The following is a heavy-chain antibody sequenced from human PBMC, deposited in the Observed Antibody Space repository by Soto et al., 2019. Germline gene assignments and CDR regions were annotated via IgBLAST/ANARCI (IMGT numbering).Heavy chain of an antibody. D-gene: IGHD3-16*02. V-gene: IGHV3-30-3*01. J-gene: IGHJ4*02. CDR1: GFTFSYYA. CDR3: VIHRGHNRRYNELFDY. CDR2: ISYAGSDN. Sequence: QVQLVDSGGGVVQPGRSLRLSCVASGFTFSYYAMHWLRQAPGKGLEWEAVISYAGSDNHYADSVKGRFTISRDNSKNTLYLQMTSLRAEDTALYFCVIHRGHNRRYNELFDYWGQGNLVAVSS.